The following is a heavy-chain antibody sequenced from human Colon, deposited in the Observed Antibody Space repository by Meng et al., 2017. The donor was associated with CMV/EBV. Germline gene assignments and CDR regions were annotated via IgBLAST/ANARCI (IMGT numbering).Heavy chain of an antibody. D-gene: IGHD2-2*01. V-gene: IGHV1-2*06. CDR3: ARQMVPAATWGFDY. CDR2: INPNSGGT. CDR1: GYTFTGYY. Sequence: KASGYTFTGYYMHWVRQAPGQGLEWMGRINPNSGGTNYAQKVQGRVTMTRDTSMNTAYIELSSLRSDDTAVYYCARQMVPAATWGFDYWGQGTLVTVSS. J-gene: IGHJ4*02.